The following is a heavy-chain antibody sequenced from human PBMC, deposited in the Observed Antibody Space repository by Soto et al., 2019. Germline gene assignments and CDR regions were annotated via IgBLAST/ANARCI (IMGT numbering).Heavy chain of an antibody. V-gene: IGHV4-59*08. Sequence: SETLSLTCTVSGGSISSYYWSWIRQPPGKGLEWIGYIYYSGSTNYNPSLKSRVTISVDTSKNQFSLKLSSVTAADTAMYYCARHLASYDILTGYYYTWFDPWGQGTLVTVSS. CDR2: IYYSGST. J-gene: IGHJ5*02. D-gene: IGHD3-9*01. CDR3: ARHLASYDILTGYYYTWFDP. CDR1: GGSISSYY.